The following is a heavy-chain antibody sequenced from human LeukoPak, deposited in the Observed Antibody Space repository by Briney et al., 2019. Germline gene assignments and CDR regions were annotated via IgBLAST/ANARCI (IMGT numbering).Heavy chain of an antibody. CDR3: ASHRARYCSSTSCPRPFDY. CDR2: INHSGST. CDR1: GGSFSGYY. D-gene: IGHD2-2*01. Sequence: SETLSLTCAVYGGSFSGYYWSWIRQPSGKGLEWIGEINHSGSTNYNPSLKSRVTISVDTSKNQFSLKLSSVTAADTAVYYCASHRARYCSSTSCPRPFDYWGQGTLVTVSS. V-gene: IGHV4-34*01. J-gene: IGHJ4*02.